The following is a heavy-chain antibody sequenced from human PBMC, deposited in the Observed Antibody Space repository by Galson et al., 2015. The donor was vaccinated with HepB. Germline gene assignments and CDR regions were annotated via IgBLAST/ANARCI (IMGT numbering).Heavy chain of an antibody. D-gene: IGHD3-10*01. J-gene: IGHJ6*02. CDR2: INAGNGNT. CDR1: GYTFTSYA. V-gene: IGHV1-3*01. CDR3: ARGDYYGSGSPNYYYYGMDV. Sequence: SVKVSCKASGYTFTSYAMHWVRQAPGQRLEWMGWINAGNGNTKYSQKFQGRVTITRDTSASTAYMELSSLRSEDTAVYYCARGDYYGSGSPNYYYYGMDVWRQGTTVTVSS.